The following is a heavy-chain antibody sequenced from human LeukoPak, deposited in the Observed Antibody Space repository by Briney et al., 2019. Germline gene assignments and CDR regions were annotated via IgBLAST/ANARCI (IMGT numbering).Heavy chain of an antibody. V-gene: IGHV1-18*01. Sequence: ASVKVSCKASGYTFTNYGISWVRQAPGQGLEWMGWISANNGNRNYALKLQDRVSMTTDTSTSTAYMELRSLRSDDTAVYYCARTPRGHWFDPWGQGTLVTVSS. CDR3: ARTPRGHWFDP. CDR2: ISANNGNR. CDR1: GYTFTNYG. J-gene: IGHJ5*02.